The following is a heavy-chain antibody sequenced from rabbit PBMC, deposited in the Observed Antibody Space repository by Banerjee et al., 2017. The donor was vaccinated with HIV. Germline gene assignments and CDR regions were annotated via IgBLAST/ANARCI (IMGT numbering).Heavy chain of an antibody. V-gene: IGHV1S45*01. Sequence: QEQLEESGGDLVKPEGSLTLTCTASGADFSSGYWICWVRQAPGKGLEWIGCIAGGSSSTTYCASWAKGRFTISKTSSTTVTLQMTSLTAADTATYFCARDASSDAYYWFDLWGPGTLVTVS. CDR1: GADFSSGYW. CDR2: IAGGSSSTT. D-gene: IGHD1-1*01. CDR3: ARDASSDAYYWFDL. J-gene: IGHJ2*01.